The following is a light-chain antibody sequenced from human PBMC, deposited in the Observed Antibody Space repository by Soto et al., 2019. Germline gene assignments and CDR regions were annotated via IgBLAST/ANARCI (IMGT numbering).Light chain of an antibody. CDR3: QQRNDWVT. Sequence: EVVLTQSPATLSLSPGERATLSCRASQSIRNYLAWYQQKPGQAPRLLIYDASNRATGIPARFSGSGSGTDFILTISGLEPEDSGVYYCQQRNDWVTFGGGTKVEIK. J-gene: IGKJ4*01. CDR1: QSIRNY. V-gene: IGKV3-11*01. CDR2: DAS.